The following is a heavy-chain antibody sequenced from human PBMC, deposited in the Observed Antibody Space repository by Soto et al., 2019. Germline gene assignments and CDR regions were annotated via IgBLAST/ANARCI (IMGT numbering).Heavy chain of an antibody. D-gene: IGHD6-13*01. CDR2: IIPIFGTA. CDR3: ARGSIAAAGTKSDY. V-gene: IGHV1-69*13. CDR1: GGTFSIYA. Sequence: SVKVSCKASGGTFSIYAISWVRQAPRQGLEWMGGIIPIFGTANYAQKFQGRVTITADESTSTAYMELSSLRSEDTAVYYCARGSIAAAGTKSDYWGQGTLVTVSS. J-gene: IGHJ4*02.